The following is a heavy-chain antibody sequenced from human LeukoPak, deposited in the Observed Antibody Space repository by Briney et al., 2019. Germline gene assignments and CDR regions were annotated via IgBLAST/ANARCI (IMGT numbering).Heavy chain of an antibody. CDR1: GFTFTSSA. CDR3: AADPKGGDYYYYMDV. V-gene: IGHV1-58*02. CDR2: IVVGSGST. Sequence: SVKVSCKASGFTFTSSAMQWVRQARGQRLEWTGWIVVGSGSTNYAQKFQERVTITRDMSTNTAYMVLSSLRSEDTAVYYCAADPKGGDYYYYMDVWGKGTTVTVSS. J-gene: IGHJ6*03. D-gene: IGHD3-16*01.